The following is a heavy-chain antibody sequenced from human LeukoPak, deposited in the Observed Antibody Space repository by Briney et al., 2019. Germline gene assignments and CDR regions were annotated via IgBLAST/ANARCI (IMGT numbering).Heavy chain of an antibody. D-gene: IGHD5-18*01. CDR1: GVTFSDYA. CDR3: AKDIAQGYTLGSIEQDY. J-gene: IGHJ4*02. Sequence: GGSLRLSCAASGVTFSDYAMSWVRQAPGKGLEWVSAISESGDGTYYADSMKGRYTISRDNAKNTLYLQINRLRAEDTAIYYCAKDIAQGYTLGSIEQDYWGQGTLVTVSS. V-gene: IGHV3-23*01. CDR2: ISESGDGT.